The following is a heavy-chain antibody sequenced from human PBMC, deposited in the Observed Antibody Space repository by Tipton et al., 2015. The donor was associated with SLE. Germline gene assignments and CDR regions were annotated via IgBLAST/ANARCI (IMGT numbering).Heavy chain of an antibody. CDR1: GFNFDNYG. CDR3: ARDYEQSFVY. V-gene: IGHV3-23*01. J-gene: IGHJ4*02. CDR2: ISGSGVDP. D-gene: IGHD4-17*01. Sequence: SLRLSCAASGFNFDNYGMSWVRQAPGKGLEWVSAISGSGVDPYYADSVKGRFTISRDNSKNTLYLQMNSLRAEDTAVYYCARDYEQSFVYWGQGALVTVAS.